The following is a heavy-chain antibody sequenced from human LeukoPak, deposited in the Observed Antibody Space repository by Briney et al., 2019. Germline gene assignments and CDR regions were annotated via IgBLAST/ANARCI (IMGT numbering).Heavy chain of an antibody. D-gene: IGHD2-2*01. Sequence: GESLKISCKGSGYSFTSYLSNWVRQMPGKGLERMVRIDPSDSYTNYSPSFQGHVTISADKSISTAYLQWSSLKASDTAMYYCARQEPAAMRYYYYGMDVWAKGPRSPSPQ. CDR2: IDPSDSYT. J-gene: IGHJ6*04. CDR1: GYSFTSYL. CDR3: ARQEPAAMRYYYYGMDV. V-gene: IGHV5-10-1*01.